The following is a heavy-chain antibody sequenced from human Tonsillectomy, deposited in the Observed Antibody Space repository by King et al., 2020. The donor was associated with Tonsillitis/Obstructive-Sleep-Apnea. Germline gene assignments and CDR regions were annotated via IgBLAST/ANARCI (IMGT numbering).Heavy chain of an antibody. CDR3: ARVGDRVRFDP. D-gene: IGHD2-21*02. J-gene: IGHJ5*02. CDR1: GYTFSTYT. CDR2: INTNTGDP. Sequence: VQLVESGSELKKPGASVKVSCKASGYTFSTYTMTWVRQAPGQGLEWMGWINTNTGDPTYAQGFTGRFVFSLDTSVSTAYLQISSLKAEDTAVYYCARVGDRVRFDPWGQGTLVTVSS. V-gene: IGHV7-4-1*02.